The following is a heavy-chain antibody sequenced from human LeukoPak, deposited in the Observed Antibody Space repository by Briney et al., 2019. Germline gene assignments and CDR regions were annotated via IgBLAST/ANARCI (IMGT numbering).Heavy chain of an antibody. CDR3: ATYRQVLLPFES. Sequence: GGSLRLSCTVSGFTVSSNSMSWVRQAPGKGLEWVSFIYSDNTHYSDSVKGRFTISRDNSKSTLSLQMNSLRAEDTAIYYCATYRQVLLPFESWGQGTLVTVSS. J-gene: IGHJ4*02. CDR2: IYSDNT. D-gene: IGHD2-8*02. V-gene: IGHV3-53*01. CDR1: GFTVSSNS.